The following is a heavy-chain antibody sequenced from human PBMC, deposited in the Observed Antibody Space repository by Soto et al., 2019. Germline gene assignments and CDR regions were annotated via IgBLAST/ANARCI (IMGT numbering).Heavy chain of an antibody. D-gene: IGHD3-22*01. CDR3: TRDYSDTRGHYYYGMDV. CDR1: GVTFGDYD. Sequence: QPGGSLRLSCTASGVTFGDYDMSWVRQAPGKGLEWVGFIRSKAYGGATEYAASVKGRFTISRDDSKTIAYLQMNSLKTEDTAVYYCTRDYSDTRGHYYYGMDVWGQGTTVTVSS. J-gene: IGHJ6*02. CDR2: IRSKAYGGAT. V-gene: IGHV3-49*04.